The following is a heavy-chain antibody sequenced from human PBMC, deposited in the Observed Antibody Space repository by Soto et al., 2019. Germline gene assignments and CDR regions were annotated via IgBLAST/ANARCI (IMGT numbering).Heavy chain of an antibody. V-gene: IGHV3-21*01. CDR2: IGTSGSYI. J-gene: IGHJ4*02. D-gene: IGHD1-26*01. CDR1: GFIFSRYS. CDR3: ARGSAFIGLDY. Sequence: GGSLRLSYAVSGFIFSRYSMNWVRQAPGKGLEWVSSIGTSGSYIYDTDSVKGRFTISRDNTKDSLYLQMNSLRAEDTAIYYCARGSAFIGLDYWGQGT.